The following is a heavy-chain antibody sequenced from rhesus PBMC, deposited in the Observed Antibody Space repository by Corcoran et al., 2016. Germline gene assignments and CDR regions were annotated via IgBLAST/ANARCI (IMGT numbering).Heavy chain of an antibody. CDR2: IEGNSAIT. V-gene: IGHV4-73*01. Sequence: QVKLQPWGEGLVKPSETLSLTCAVYGGSISGYYSRSWIRQAPGKGMEWIGHIEGNSAITNYNPSLKNRVTISKDTSKNQFSLKLSSVTAADTAVYYCARGDPSGSSPFDYWGQGVLVTVSS. CDR3: ARGDPSGSSPFDY. D-gene: IGHD6-25*01. J-gene: IGHJ4*01. CDR1: GGSISGYYS.